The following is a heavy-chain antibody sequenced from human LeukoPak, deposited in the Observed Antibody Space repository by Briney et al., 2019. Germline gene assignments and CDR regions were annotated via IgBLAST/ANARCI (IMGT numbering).Heavy chain of an antibody. CDR2: IGGNGGST. D-gene: IGHD5-18*01. CDR3: AKGIELWLTYFDH. J-gene: IGHJ4*02. CDR1: GSSFSSYV. V-gene: IGHV3-23*01. Sequence: GGSLRLSCVASGSSFSSYVMNWVRQAPGTGLEWVSAIGGNGGSTYYADSVKGRFTISRDNSKNTLSLQMNSLRAEDTAVYYCAKGIELWLTYFDHWGQGTLVTASS.